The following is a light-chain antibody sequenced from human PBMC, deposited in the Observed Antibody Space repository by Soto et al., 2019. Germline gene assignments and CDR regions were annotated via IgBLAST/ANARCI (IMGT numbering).Light chain of an antibody. CDR2: GAS. CDR3: QQYGSSPNT. V-gene: IGKV3-20*01. Sequence: EIVLTQSPGTLSLSPGGRATLSCRASQSVSSIYLAWYQEKPGQAPRLLIYGASSRATGIPDRFSGSGSGTDFTLTISRLEPEDFAVYYCQQYGSSPNTFGQGTKLEIK. J-gene: IGKJ2*01. CDR1: QSVSSIY.